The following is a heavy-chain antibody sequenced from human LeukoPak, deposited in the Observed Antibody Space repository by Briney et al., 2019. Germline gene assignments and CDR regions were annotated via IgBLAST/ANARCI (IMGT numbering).Heavy chain of an antibody. V-gene: IGHV3-21*01. Sequence: GGSLRLSCAASGFTFSSYSMNWVRLAPGKGLEWVSSISSSSSYIYYADSAKGRFTISRDNAKNSLYLQMNSLRAEDTAVYYCAPGVGATPSTHWGQGTLVTVSS. D-gene: IGHD1-26*01. CDR2: ISSSSSYI. CDR1: GFTFSSYS. CDR3: APGVGATPSTH. J-gene: IGHJ4*02.